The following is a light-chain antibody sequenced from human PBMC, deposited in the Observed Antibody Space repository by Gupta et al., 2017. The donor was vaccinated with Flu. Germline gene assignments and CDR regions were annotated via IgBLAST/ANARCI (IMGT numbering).Light chain of an antibody. V-gene: IGKV1-16*01. J-gene: IGKJ1*01. CDR2: GVS. CDR1: QGISNS. CDR3: QQDKNFPWT. Sequence: DIMMTQSPSSLSASIGDRVTITCRASQGISNSLAWFQQKPGKAPKSLIYGVSNLHSGVPSRFRGSWSGADFVLTINNGQPEDFATYYCQQDKNFPWTFGQGTRVDIK.